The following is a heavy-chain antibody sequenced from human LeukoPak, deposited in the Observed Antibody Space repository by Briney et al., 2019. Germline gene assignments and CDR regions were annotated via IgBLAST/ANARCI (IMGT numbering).Heavy chain of an antibody. J-gene: IGHJ6*02. D-gene: IGHD6-19*01. CDR2: IYYSGST. CDR1: GGSISSGDYY. V-gene: IGHV4-30-4*01. Sequence: SETLSLTCTVSGGSISSGDYYWSWIRQPPGKGLEWIGYIYYSGSTYYNPSLKSRVTISVDTSKNQFSLKLSSVTAADTAVYYCARGLRGAQWLPSYYYGMDVWGQGTTVTVSS. CDR3: ARGLRGAQWLPSYYYGMDV.